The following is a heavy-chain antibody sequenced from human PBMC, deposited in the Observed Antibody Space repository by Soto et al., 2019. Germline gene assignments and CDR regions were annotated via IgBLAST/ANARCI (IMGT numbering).Heavy chain of an antibody. CDR3: ARGGFWRDN. V-gene: IGHV3-33*01. J-gene: IGHJ4*02. Sequence: QVQLVESGGGVVQPGGSLRLSCAASGFTFSSHPMYWVRQAPGKGLEWVAVIWYDGNTKFHADSLKGRFTISRDNSKDTLYLQMNSLRAADTAVYYCARGGFWRDNWGQGTLVTVSS. D-gene: IGHD3-3*01. CDR1: GFTFSSHP. CDR2: IWYDGNTK.